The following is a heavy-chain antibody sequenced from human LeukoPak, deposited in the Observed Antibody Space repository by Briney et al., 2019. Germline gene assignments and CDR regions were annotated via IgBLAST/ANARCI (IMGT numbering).Heavy chain of an antibody. V-gene: IGHV3-48*01. CDR1: GFTFSSYS. D-gene: IGHD2-2*01. Sequence: GGSLRLSCAASGFTFSSYSMNRVRQAPGKGLEWVSYISSSSSTIYYADSVKGRFTISRDNAKNSLHLQMNSLRVEDTAVYYCARDPSPRTSYYYYYMDVWGKGTTVTVSS. J-gene: IGHJ6*03. CDR3: ARDPSPRTSYYYYYMDV. CDR2: ISSSSSTI.